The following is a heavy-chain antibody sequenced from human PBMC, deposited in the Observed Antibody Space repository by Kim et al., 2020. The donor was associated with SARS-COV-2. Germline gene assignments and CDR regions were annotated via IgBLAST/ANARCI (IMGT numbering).Heavy chain of an antibody. CDR2: IRYNANGGTT. Sequence: GSLRLSCTASGFTFGDYAMSWFRQAPGKGLEWVGFIRYNANGGTTEYAASVNVRFTISRAYSKRIPYLQMNSLKNEDTALYYCTRDSVETAMGYGMDV. CDR3: TRDSVETAMGYGMDV. D-gene: IGHD5-18*01. CDR1: GFTFGDYA. V-gene: IGHV3-49*03. J-gene: IGHJ6*01.